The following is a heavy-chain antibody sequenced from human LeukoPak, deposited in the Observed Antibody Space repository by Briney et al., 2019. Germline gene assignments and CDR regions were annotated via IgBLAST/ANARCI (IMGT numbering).Heavy chain of an antibody. CDR2: INPNSGDT. J-gene: IGHJ3*02. Sequence: SVTVSCKASGYTFTGYYMHWVRQAPGQGLEWMGWINPNSGDTNYAQKFQGRVTMTRDTSISTAYMELSRLRSDDTAVYYCASIVVVTARYAFDIWGRGTVVTVSS. CDR3: ASIVVVTARYAFDI. CDR1: GYTFTGYY. D-gene: IGHD2-21*02. V-gene: IGHV1-2*02.